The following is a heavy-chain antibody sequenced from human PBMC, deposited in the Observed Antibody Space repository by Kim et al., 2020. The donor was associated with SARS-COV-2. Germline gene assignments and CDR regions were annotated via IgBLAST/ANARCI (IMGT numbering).Heavy chain of an antibody. V-gene: IGHV4-39*01. CDR2: IYYSGST. D-gene: IGHD3-9*01. J-gene: IGHJ4*01. Sequence: SETLSLTCTVSGGSISSSSYYWGWIRQPPGKGLVWFGSIYYSGSTYYNPSLKGRVTISVDTSKIQFSLKLSSVTAAAAAVYYCQTVYRDGYNYVIDYWG. CDR1: GGSISSSSYY. CDR3: QTVYRDGYNYVIDY.